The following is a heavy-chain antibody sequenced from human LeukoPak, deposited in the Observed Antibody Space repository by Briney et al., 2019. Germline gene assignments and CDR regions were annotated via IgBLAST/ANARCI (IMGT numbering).Heavy chain of an antibody. D-gene: IGHD3-22*01. V-gene: IGHV3-48*03. Sequence: GGSLRLSCAASGFTFSTYEMNWVRQAPGKGLEWLSYISGSANTIYYADSVKGRFTISRDNAEKSLYLQLNSLRADDTAVYYCARNRYYYDPSGPYIDFWGQGTLVTVSS. J-gene: IGHJ4*02. CDR2: ISGSANTI. CDR3: ARNRYYYDPSGPYIDF. CDR1: GFTFSTYE.